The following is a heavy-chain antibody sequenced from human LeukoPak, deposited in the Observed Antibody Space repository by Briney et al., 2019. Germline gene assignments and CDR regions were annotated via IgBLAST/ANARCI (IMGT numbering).Heavy chain of an antibody. CDR2: SRNKPDSYTT. V-gene: IGHV3-72*01. J-gene: IGHJ4*02. D-gene: IGHD7-27*01. Sequence: SGGSLRLSCAASGFTFSDHYMDWVRQAPGKGLEWVGRSRNKPDSYTTEYAASVKGRFTISRDDSKNSLYLQMNSLKTEDTAVYYCARSTWGSGFDCWGQGTLVTVSS. CDR3: ARSTWGSGFDC. CDR1: GFTFSDHY.